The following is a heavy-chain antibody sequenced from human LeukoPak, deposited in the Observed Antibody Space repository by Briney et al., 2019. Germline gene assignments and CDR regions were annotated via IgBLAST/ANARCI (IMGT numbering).Heavy chain of an antibody. J-gene: IGHJ4*02. Sequence: ASVKVSCKASGYTFTGYYVYWVRQAPRQGLEWMGWINPNSGGTNYVQKFQGRVTMTRDTSISTVYMELSRLRSDDTAVYYCTNFYAGSGRPDWGQGTLVTVSS. CDR1: GYTFTGYY. V-gene: IGHV1-2*02. CDR3: TNFYAGSGRPD. D-gene: IGHD3-10*01. CDR2: INPNSGGT.